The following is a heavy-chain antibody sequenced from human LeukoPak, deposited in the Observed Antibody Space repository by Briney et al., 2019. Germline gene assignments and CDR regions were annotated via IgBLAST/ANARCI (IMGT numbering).Heavy chain of an antibody. Sequence: SQTLSLTCTVSGGSISSGDYYWSWIRQPPGKGLEWIGYIYYSGSTYYNPSLKSRVTISVDTSKNQFSLKLNSVTAADTAVYYCARLVEPWYFDLWGRGTLVTVSS. J-gene: IGHJ2*01. CDR2: IYYSGST. CDR3: ARLVEPWYFDL. V-gene: IGHV4-30-4*01. CDR1: GGSISSGDYY. D-gene: IGHD3-9*01.